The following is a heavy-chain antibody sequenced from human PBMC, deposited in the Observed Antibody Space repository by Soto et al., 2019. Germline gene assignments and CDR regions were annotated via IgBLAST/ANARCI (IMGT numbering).Heavy chain of an antibody. V-gene: IGHV3-23*01. CDR1: GFTFSSYG. CDR2: IRGSGGRT. Sequence: EVQLLESGGGLVQPGGSLRLSCAASGFTFSSYGMCWVRQARGRGVEWVSAIRGSGGRTYYADSVKSRFTISRDNSKKTLSLQMNSLRAEDTAVYYCAKEGGRDVGSFDSWGEGTLVTVSS. CDR3: AKEGGRDVGSFDS. D-gene: IGHD3-16*01. J-gene: IGHJ4*02.